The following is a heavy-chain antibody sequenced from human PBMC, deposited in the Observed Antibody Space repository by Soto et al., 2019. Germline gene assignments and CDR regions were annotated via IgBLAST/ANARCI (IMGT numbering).Heavy chain of an antibody. J-gene: IGHJ4*02. V-gene: IGHV1-18*01. CDR3: AKDKGDCSGSYYGY. Sequence: QVQLVQSGAEVKKPGASVQVSCKASGYTFTSYGISWVRQAPGQGLEWMGWISAYNGNTNYAQKLQGRVTMTTDTSTRTACMELRSLRSEDTDVYYCAKDKGDCSGSYYGYWGQGTLVTVSS. D-gene: IGHD3-10*02. CDR1: GYTFTSYG. CDR2: ISAYNGNT.